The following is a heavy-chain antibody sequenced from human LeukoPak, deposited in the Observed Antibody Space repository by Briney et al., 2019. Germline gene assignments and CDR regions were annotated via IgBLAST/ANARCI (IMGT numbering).Heavy chain of an antibody. D-gene: IGHD2-15*01. Sequence: SVKVSCKASGGTFSSYAISWVRQAPGQGLEWMGRIIPIFGTANYAQKFQGRVTITTDESTSTAYMELSSLRSDDTAVYYCAKISGSYYYYYYMDVWGKGTTVTVSS. J-gene: IGHJ6*03. CDR1: GGTFSSYA. CDR3: AKISGSYYYYYYMDV. CDR2: IIPIFGTA. V-gene: IGHV1-69*05.